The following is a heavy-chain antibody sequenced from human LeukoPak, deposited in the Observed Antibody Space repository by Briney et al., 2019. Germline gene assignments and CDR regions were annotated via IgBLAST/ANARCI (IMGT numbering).Heavy chain of an antibody. V-gene: IGHV3-7*01. J-gene: IGHJ4*02. CDR3: ARKGLLGGSYTFDF. D-gene: IGHD1-26*01. Sequence: PGGSLRLSCAASGFTFSSYWMIWVRQAPGKGLEWVANIKQDGSEKYYVDSVKGRFTISRDNAKNSLYLQMNSLRAEDTAVYYCARKGLLGGSYTFDFWGQGTLVTVSS. CDR2: IKQDGSEK. CDR1: GFTFSSYW.